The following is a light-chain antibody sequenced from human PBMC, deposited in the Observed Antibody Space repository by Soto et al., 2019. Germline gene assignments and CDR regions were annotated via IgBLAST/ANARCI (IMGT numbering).Light chain of an antibody. J-gene: IGLJ1*01. V-gene: IGLV2-18*02. CDR1: SSDVGSYNR. CDR3: TSYTTSSTDV. Sequence: QSALTQPPSVSGSPGQSVAISCTGTSSDVGSYNRVSWYQQSPGTAPKLMIYEVNNRPSGVPDRFSGSKSGNTASLTISGLQPEDEGDYYCTSYTTSSTDVFGTGTKVTVL. CDR2: EVN.